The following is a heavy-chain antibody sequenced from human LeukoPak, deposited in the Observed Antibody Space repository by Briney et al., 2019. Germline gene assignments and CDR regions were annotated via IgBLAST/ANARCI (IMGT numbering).Heavy chain of an antibody. CDR2: ISWNSGSI. Sequence: HPGRSLRLSCAASGFSFDDYAMHWVRQAPGKGLEWVSGISWNSGSIGYADSVKGRFTISRDNAKNSLYLQMNSLRAEDTAVYYCANLDTAEDYWGHGTLVTVSS. V-gene: IGHV3-9*01. CDR1: GFSFDDYA. D-gene: IGHD5-18*01. CDR3: ANLDTAEDY. J-gene: IGHJ4*01.